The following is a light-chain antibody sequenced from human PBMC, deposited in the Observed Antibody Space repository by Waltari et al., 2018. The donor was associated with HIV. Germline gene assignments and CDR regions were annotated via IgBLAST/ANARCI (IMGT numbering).Light chain of an antibody. CDR2: DAS. J-gene: IGKJ5*01. V-gene: IGKV3-11*01. Sequence: EIVLTQSPATLSLSPGERATLSCRASQSVSTYLTWYQQKPGQAPRTLIYDASNRATGIPARFSGSGSETDFTLLISSLEPEDFAVYYCQQGNSWPSITFGQGTRLDIK. CDR3: QQGNSWPSIT. CDR1: QSVSTY.